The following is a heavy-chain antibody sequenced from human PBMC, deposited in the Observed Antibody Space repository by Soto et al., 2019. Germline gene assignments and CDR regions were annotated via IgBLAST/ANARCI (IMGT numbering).Heavy chain of an antibody. D-gene: IGHD6-19*01. V-gene: IGHV3-21*01. CDR2: ISSSSSSI. CDR3: ASRQGLVV. Sequence: LSLSCTPPGFTFSSYSLNCVRQGPGKRLEWVYSISSSSSSIHNAGAVKGRLTITRHNAKNSRYLQMNGLRAEDTAVYYCASRQGLVVWGQGTPVTVSS. CDR1: GFTFSSYS. J-gene: IGHJ4*02.